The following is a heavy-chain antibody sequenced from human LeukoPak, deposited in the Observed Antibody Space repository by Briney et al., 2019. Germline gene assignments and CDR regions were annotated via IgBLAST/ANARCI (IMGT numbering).Heavy chain of an antibody. D-gene: IGHD2-2*01. V-gene: IGHV1-18*01. CDR1: GYTFTSYG. CDR3: ASTIVVVPAATYYYYGMDV. Sequence: GASVKVSCKASGYTFTSYGISWVRQAPGQGLEWMGWISAYNGNTNYAQKLQGRVTMTTDTSTSTAYMELRSLRSDDTAVYYCASTIVVVPAATYYYYGMDVWGQGTTVTVSS. CDR2: ISAYNGNT. J-gene: IGHJ6*02.